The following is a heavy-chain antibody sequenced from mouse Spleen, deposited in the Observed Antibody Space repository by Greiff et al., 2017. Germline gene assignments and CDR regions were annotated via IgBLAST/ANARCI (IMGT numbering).Heavy chain of an antibody. CDR3: TITGTRRLDY. CDR2: IDPETGGT. Sequence: QVQLQQSGAELVRPGASVTLSCKASGYTFTDYEMHWVKQTPVHGLEWIGAIDPETGGTAYNQKFKGKAILTADKSSSTAYMELRSLTSEDSAVYYCTITGTRRLDYWGQGTTLTVSS. J-gene: IGHJ2*01. D-gene: IGHD4-1*01. V-gene: IGHV1-15*01. CDR1: GYTFTDYE.